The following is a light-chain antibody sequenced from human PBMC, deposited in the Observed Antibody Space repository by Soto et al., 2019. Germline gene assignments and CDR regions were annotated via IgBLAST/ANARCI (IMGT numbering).Light chain of an antibody. CDR2: GAS. Sequence: EIVMTQSPATLSVSPGERATLSCRASQSLSSNLAWYQQKPGQAPRLLIYGASYRATGIPARFSGSGSGTEFTLTSSSLQSEYFAVYYCQQYDSWPLTFGGGTKVEIK. V-gene: IGKV3-15*01. CDR3: QQYDSWPLT. J-gene: IGKJ4*01. CDR1: QSLSSN.